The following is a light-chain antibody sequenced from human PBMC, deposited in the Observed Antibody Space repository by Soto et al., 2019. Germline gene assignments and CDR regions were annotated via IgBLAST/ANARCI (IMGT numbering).Light chain of an antibody. CDR3: HQRQSWPRT. CDR2: PAS. Sequence: EIVLTQSPGTLSLSPGERATLSCRASQSVSSSYLAWYQQKPGQAPRLLIYPASNRAAGVPARFSGSGSGTDFTLTISDVEPEDFAVYYCHQRQSWPRTFGQGTKVDIK. J-gene: IGKJ1*01. CDR1: QSVSSSY. V-gene: IGKV3D-20*02.